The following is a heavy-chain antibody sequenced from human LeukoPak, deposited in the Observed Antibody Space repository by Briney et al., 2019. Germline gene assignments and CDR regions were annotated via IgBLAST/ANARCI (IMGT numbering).Heavy chain of an antibody. V-gene: IGHV3-7*01. CDR3: DPHDSASHF. Sequence: GGSLRLSCAASGFTFSAYWMSWVRQAPGKGLEWVGNINQDGSEKYYVDSVKGRFTMSRDNAKNSLSLQMNSLRAEDTAVYYCDPHDSASHFWGQGTLVTVSS. CDR2: INQDGSEK. D-gene: IGHD6-6*01. J-gene: IGHJ4*02. CDR1: GFTFSAYW.